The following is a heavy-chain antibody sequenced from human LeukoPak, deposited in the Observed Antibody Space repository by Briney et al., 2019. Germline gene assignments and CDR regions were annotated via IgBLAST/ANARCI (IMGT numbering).Heavy chain of an antibody. D-gene: IGHD2-15*01. V-gene: IGHV3-9*01. J-gene: IGHJ4*02. CDR2: ISWNSGSI. Sequence: PGGSLRLSCVASGFTFDDYAMHWVRQAPGKGLEWVSGISWNSGSIGYADSVKGRFTISRDNAKNSLYLQMNSLRAEDTALYYCAKASLGYCSGGSCFFDYWGQGTLVTVSS. CDR1: GFTFDDYA. CDR3: AKASLGYCSGGSCFFDY.